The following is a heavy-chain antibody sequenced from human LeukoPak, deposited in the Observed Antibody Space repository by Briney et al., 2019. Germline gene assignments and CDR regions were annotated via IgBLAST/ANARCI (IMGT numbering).Heavy chain of an antibody. V-gene: IGHV4-59*01. CDR3: ARGERYFDWLLYYYYMDV. CDR2: IYYSGST. D-gene: IGHD3-9*01. J-gene: IGHJ6*03. CDR1: GGSISSYY. Sequence: SETLSLTCTVSGGSISSYYWSWIRQPPGKGLEWIGYIYYSGSTNYNPSLKSRVTISVDTSKNQFSLKLSSVTAADTAVYYCARGERYFDWLLYYYYMDVWGKGTTVTVSS.